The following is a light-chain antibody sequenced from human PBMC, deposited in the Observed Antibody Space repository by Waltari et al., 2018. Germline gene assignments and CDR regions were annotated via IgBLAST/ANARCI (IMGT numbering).Light chain of an antibody. CDR3: HSRDSSATRF. Sequence: SSELTQDPTVSVALGQTVRITCQGDSLRRNYPSWYQQRPGQDTVLGFYGQSSRPSGIPDRFSGSISGNTAALTSTGAQAEDEAYYYCHSRDSSATRFFGGGTRLTV. CDR2: GQS. V-gene: IGLV3-19*01. J-gene: IGLJ2*01. CDR1: SLRRNY.